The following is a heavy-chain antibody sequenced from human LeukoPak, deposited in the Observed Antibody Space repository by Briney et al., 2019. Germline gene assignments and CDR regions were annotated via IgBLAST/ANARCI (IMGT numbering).Heavy chain of an antibody. Sequence: GRSLRLSRVASGFTFTTYSMTWVPETPETGREWVAAISASGGSYYADSVKGRFTISRDNTKTTLYLQLNNLAADATAVYYCAKNPNRSGWYQDYWGQGALVIVSS. V-gene: IGHV3-23*01. CDR3: AKNPNRSGWYQDY. CDR1: GFTFTTYS. J-gene: IGHJ4*02. CDR2: ISASGGS. D-gene: IGHD6-19*01.